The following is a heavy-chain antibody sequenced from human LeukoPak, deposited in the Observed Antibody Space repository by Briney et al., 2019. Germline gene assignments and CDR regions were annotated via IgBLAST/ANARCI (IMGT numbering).Heavy chain of an antibody. D-gene: IGHD3-22*01. CDR2: IYYSGST. CDR1: GFTFSSYS. V-gene: IGHV4-31*02. CDR3: ARDHWSSSGLAAFDI. Sequence: LRLSCAASGFTFSSYSMNWVRQAPGKGLEWIGYIYYSGSTYYNPSLKSRVTISVDTSKNQFSLKLSSVTAADTAVYYCARDHWSSSGLAAFDIWGQGTMVTVSS. J-gene: IGHJ3*02.